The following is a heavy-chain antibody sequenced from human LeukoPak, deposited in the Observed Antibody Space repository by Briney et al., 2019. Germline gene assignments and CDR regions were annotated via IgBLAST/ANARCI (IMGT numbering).Heavy chain of an antibody. CDR1: GFIFSTYS. CDR2: VRYDGGSE. D-gene: IGHD5-18*01. J-gene: IGHJ4*02. V-gene: IGHV3-30*02. Sequence: GGSLRLSCAASGFIFSTYSMYWVRQAPGKGLEWVAFVRYDGGSEYYADSVKGRFTISRDNSKNTLFLHMSSLRPEDTAVYYCAKDGGYSFGYWGQGTLVTVSS. CDR3: AKDGGYSFGY.